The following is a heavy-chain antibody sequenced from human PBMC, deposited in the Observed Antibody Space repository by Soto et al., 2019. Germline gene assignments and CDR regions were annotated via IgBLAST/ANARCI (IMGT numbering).Heavy chain of an antibody. CDR1: GFTFSSYW. CDR3: ALLNGDYGYYSYDMDV. V-gene: IGHV3-7*01. CDR2: IKQDGSEK. D-gene: IGHD4-17*01. Sequence: GGSLRLSCAASGFTFSSYWMSWVRQAPWKGLEWVASIKQDGSEKYYVDSVKGRFTISRDNAKDSLYVQMSSLRAEDTAVYYYALLNGDYGYYSYDMDVWGQGTTVTVSS. J-gene: IGHJ6*02.